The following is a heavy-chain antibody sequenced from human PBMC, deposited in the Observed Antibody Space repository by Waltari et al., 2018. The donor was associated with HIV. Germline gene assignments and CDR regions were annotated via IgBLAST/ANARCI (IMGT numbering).Heavy chain of an antibody. V-gene: IGHV3-23*01. CDR1: GFTFSSYA. CDR2: IRGSGGST. D-gene: IGHD2-15*01. Sequence: EVQLLESGGGLVQPGGSLRLPCAASGFTFSSYAMSWVRQAPGKGLGCVSAIRGSGGSTYNAESVKGRFTISRDNSKNTLYLQRNSRRAEDTALYYCAKGGIVVVVAAFNWFDPWGQGTLVTVSS. J-gene: IGHJ5*02. CDR3: AKGGIVVVVAAFNWFDP.